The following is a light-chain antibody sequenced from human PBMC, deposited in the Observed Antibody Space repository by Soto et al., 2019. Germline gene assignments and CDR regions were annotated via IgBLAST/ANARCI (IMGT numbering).Light chain of an antibody. CDR3: QQHYQWPIT. V-gene: IGKV3D-15*01. J-gene: IGKJ5*01. Sequence: ETVMAQSPATLSVSPGERATLSCRASESVGASLAWYQQKPGQAPRLLFYRISTRATGIPARFSGSGSGTEFTLTINSLQSEDFAVYYCQQHYQWPITFGQGHDWRL. CDR1: ESVGAS. CDR2: RIS.